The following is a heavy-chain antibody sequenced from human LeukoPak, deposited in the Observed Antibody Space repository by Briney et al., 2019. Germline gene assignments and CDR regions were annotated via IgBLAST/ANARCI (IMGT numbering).Heavy chain of an antibody. J-gene: IGHJ6*02. V-gene: IGHV4-59*11. Sequence: PSETLSLICTVSGGSIKSHYWSWIRQTPGKGLEWIGCIYESGSTYHNPSLKSRVTISVDMSKNQFSLKVSSVTAADTAVYYCARGGSSWSYAMDVWGQGTTVTVSS. CDR2: IYESGST. D-gene: IGHD6-13*01. CDR1: GGSIKSHY. CDR3: ARGGSSWSYAMDV.